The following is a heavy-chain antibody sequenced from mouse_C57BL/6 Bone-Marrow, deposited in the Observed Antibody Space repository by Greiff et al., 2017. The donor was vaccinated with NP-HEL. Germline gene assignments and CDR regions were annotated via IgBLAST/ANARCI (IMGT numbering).Heavy chain of an antibody. V-gene: IGHV1-50*01. J-gene: IGHJ1*03. CDR1: GYTFTSYW. CDR2: IDPSDSYT. Sequence: QVQLQQPGAELVKPGASVKLSCKASGYTFTSYWMQWVKQRPGQGLEWIGEIDPSDSYTNYNQKFKGQATLTVDTSSSTAYMQLSSLTSEDSAVYYCARRGRCWYFDVWGTGTTVTVSS. CDR3: ARRGRCWYFDV.